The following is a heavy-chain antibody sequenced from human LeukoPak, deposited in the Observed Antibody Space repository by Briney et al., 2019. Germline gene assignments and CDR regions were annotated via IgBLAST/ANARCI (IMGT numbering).Heavy chain of an antibody. CDR1: GGSISSYY. V-gene: IGHV4-59*12. CDR3: AREIGTITMVRGVITD. Sequence: PSETLSLTCTVSGGSISSYYWSWIRQPPGKGLEWIGYIYYSGSTNYNPSLKSRVTISVDTSKNQFSLKLSSVTAADTAVYYCAREIGTITMVRGVITDWGQGTLVTVSS. D-gene: IGHD3-10*01. J-gene: IGHJ4*02. CDR2: IYYSGST.